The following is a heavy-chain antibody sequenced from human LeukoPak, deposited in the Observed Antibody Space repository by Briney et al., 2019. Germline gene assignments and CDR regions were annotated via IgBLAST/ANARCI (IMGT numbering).Heavy chain of an antibody. CDR3: GASVFW. J-gene: IGHJ4*02. CDR2: IKQDGSEK. CDR1: GLTFSSYW. Sequence: GGSLRLSCAASGLTFSSYWMSWVRQAPGKGLERVANIKQDGSEKYYVDSVKGRFTISRDNAKNSLYLQMNSLRAEDSAVYYCGASVFWWGQGALVTVSS. V-gene: IGHV3-7*03. D-gene: IGHD3-3*01.